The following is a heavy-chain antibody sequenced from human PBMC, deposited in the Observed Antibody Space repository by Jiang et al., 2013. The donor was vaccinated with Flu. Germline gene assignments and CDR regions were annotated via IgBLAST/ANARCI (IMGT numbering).Heavy chain of an antibody. CDR2: IYYSGST. J-gene: IGHJ4*02. Sequence: LLKPSETLSLTCTVSGGSVSSGSYYWSWIRQPPGKGLEWIGYIYYSGSTNYNPSLKSRVTISVDTSKNQFSLKLSSVTAADTAVYYCARRFDYWGQGTLVTVSS. CDR1: GGSVSSGSYY. V-gene: IGHV4-61*01. CDR3: ARRFDY.